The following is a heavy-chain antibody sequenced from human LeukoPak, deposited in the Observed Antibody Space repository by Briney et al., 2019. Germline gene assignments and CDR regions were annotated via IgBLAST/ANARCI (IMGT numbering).Heavy chain of an antibody. Sequence: GGSLRLSCAASGFTFSSYVMNWVRQAPGKGLEWVSSISSTSSYIYYADSVKGRFTISRDNAKNSLYLQMNSLRAEVTAVYYCAGLWFGDRPPFDYWGQGTLVTVSS. V-gene: IGHV3-21*01. CDR2: ISSTSSYI. CDR3: AGLWFGDRPPFDY. CDR1: GFTFSSYV. J-gene: IGHJ4*02. D-gene: IGHD3-10*01.